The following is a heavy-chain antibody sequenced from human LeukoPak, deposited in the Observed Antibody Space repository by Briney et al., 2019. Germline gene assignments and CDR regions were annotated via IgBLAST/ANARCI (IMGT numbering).Heavy chain of an antibody. CDR2: INPSGGST. CDR3: ARGDLGAADDY. J-gene: IGHJ4*02. CDR1: GYTFTSYY. Sequence: ASAKISCKASGYTFTSYYMHWVRQAPGQGLEWMGIINPSGGSTSYAQKFQGRVTMTRDTSTSTVYMELSSLRSEDTAVYYCARGDLGAADDYWGQGTLVTVSS. V-gene: IGHV1-46*01. D-gene: IGHD2-21*02.